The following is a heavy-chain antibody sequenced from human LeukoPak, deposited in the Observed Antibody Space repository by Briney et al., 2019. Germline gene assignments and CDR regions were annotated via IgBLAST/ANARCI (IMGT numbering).Heavy chain of an antibody. D-gene: IGHD5-12*01. Sequence: GASVKVSCKASGYTFTGYYMHWVRQAPGQGLEWMGWINPNSGGTNYAQKFQGRVTMTRDTSISTAYMELSRLTSDDTATYYCARRGYSGYDYFDYWGQGTLVTVSS. CDR2: INPNSGGT. CDR1: GYTFTGYY. J-gene: IGHJ4*02. CDR3: ARRGYSGYDYFDY. V-gene: IGHV1-2*02.